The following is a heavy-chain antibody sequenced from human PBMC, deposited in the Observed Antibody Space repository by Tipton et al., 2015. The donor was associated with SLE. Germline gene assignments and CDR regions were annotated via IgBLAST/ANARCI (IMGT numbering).Heavy chain of an antibody. CDR1: GFTFSGSA. D-gene: IGHD4-17*01. CDR2: ITSKAANYAT. Sequence: SLRLSCAASGFTFSGSAMHWVRQASGRGLEWVGRITSKAANYATAYAASVNGRFTIPRDDSKNTAYLQMNSLKTDDTAAYYCTRRYGDLGADYWGQGTLVTVSS. J-gene: IGHJ4*02. CDR3: TRRYGDLGADY. V-gene: IGHV3-73*01.